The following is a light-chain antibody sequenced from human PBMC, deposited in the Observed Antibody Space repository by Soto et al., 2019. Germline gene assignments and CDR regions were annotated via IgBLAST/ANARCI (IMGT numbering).Light chain of an antibody. CDR1: RRDVGGYNY. V-gene: IGLV2-14*01. J-gene: IGLJ2*01. CDR2: DVS. Sequence: QSALTQPASVSGSPGQSITISCSSTRRDVGGYNYVSWYQQHPGKAPKLMIYDVSNRPSGVSNRFSGSKSGNTASLTISGLQAEDEADYYCSSYTSSTVVFGGGTKLTVL. CDR3: SSYTSSTVV.